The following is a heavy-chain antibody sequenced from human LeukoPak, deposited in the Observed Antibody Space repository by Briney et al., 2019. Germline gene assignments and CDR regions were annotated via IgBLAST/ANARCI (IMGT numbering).Heavy chain of an antibody. D-gene: IGHD2-21*02. J-gene: IGHJ3*01. Sequence: GASVKFSCKASGYTFTSYDINWVRQATGQGLEWMGWMNPNSGNTGYAQKFQGRVTITRNTSISTAYMELSSLRSEDTAVYYCAGEVLRGTAASIAFDLWGQGTMVTVSS. CDR3: AGEVLRGTAASIAFDL. CDR1: GYTFTSYD. CDR2: MNPNSGNT. V-gene: IGHV1-8*03.